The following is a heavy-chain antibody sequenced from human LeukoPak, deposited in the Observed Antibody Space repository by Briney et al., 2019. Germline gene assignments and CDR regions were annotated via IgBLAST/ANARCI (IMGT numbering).Heavy chain of an antibody. CDR2: MSFIGST. J-gene: IGHJ3*02. D-gene: IGHD3-9*01. CDR3: ARHRRHYDILTGYYAGHFDI. Sequence: SETLSLTCSVSGGSISSTTYYWGWIRQPPGKGLEWTGSMSFIGSTYYNPSLKSRVTISVHMSKNHSALKLSSVTAADTAVYDCARHRRHYDILTGYYAGHFDIWGQGTMVTVSS. V-gene: IGHV4-39*01. CDR1: GGSISSTTYY.